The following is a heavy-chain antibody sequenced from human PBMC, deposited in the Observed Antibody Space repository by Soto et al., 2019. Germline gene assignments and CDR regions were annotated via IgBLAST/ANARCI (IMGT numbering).Heavy chain of an antibody. CDR2: IYYSGST. CDR1: GGSISSSSYY. Sequence: QLQLQESGPGLVKPSETLSLTCTVSGGSISSSSYYWGWIRQPPGKGLEWIGSIYYSGSTYYNPSLKSRVTISVDTSKNQFSLKLSSVTAADAAVYYCAGIAAAGTGGDYWGQGTLVNVSS. D-gene: IGHD6-13*01. J-gene: IGHJ4*02. CDR3: AGIAAAGTGGDY. V-gene: IGHV4-39*01.